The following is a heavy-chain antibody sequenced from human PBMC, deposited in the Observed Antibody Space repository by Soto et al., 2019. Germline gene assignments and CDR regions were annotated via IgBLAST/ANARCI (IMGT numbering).Heavy chain of an antibody. Sequence: QVQLVQSGAEVKKPGSSVKVSCKASGGTFSSYTISWVRQAPGQGLEWMGRIIPILGIANYAQKFQGRVTITADKSTSTAYMELSSLRSEDTAVYYCARDSHSGIAAAVIHYDYYGMDVWGQGTTVTVSS. CDR2: IIPILGIA. CDR1: GGTFSSYT. D-gene: IGHD6-13*01. J-gene: IGHJ6*02. CDR3: ARDSHSGIAAAVIHYDYYGMDV. V-gene: IGHV1-69*08.